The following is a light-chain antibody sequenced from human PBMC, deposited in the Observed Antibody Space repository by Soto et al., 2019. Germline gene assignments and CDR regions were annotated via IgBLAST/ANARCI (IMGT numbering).Light chain of an antibody. Sequence: DIQMTQSPSTLPASVGDRVTITCRASQSISSWLAWYQQKAGKSPKLLIYKASTLESGVPSRFSGSGFGTEFTLTISSLQPDDFATYYCQQYNSYWTFGQGTKVDI. J-gene: IGKJ1*01. CDR1: QSISSW. CDR3: QQYNSYWT. V-gene: IGKV1-5*03. CDR2: KAS.